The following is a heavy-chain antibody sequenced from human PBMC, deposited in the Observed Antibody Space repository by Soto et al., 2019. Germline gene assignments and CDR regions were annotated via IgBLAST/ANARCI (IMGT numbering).Heavy chain of an antibody. CDR1: GYTFTSYD. CDR2: MNPNSGNT. V-gene: IGHV1-8*01. CDR3: ARGGGYCSSTSCYKGGRYYYYYYMDV. J-gene: IGHJ6*03. Sequence: QVQLVQSGAEVKKPGASVKVSCKASGYTFTSYDINWVRQATGQGLEWMGWMNPNSGNTGYAQKFQGRVTMTRNTSIGTAYMELSSLRSEDTAVYYCARGGGYCSSTSCYKGGRYYYYYYMDVWGKGTTVTVSS. D-gene: IGHD2-2*02.